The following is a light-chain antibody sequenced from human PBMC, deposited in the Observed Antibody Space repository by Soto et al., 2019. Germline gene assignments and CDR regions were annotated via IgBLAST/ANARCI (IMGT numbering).Light chain of an antibody. V-gene: IGKV1-39*01. J-gene: IGKJ1*01. CDR2: DAS. Sequence: IEVTQSRSALAEYLGHRVTITSRASQTIRTYVNWYRQKSGAAPELLIYDASTLQSGVPSRFRGGASGTDFTLTISSLQLDDFATYYCQQSYNPPLTFGQGTKVDIK. CDR1: QTIRTY. CDR3: QQSYNPPLT.